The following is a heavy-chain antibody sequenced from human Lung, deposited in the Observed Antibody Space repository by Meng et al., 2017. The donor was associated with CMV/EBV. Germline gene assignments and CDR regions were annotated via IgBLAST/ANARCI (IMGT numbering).Heavy chain of an antibody. D-gene: IGHD2-15*01. J-gene: IGHJ6*02. Sequence: GESXKISCKGSGYSFTSYWIGWVRQMPGKGLEWMGIIYPGDSDTRYSPSFQGQVTISADKSISTAYLQWSSLKASDTAMYYCARHGGSTIYYYYGMDVWAQGTXVTVSS. CDR1: GYSFTSYW. V-gene: IGHV5-51*01. CDR3: ARHGGSTIYYYYGMDV. CDR2: IYPGDSDT.